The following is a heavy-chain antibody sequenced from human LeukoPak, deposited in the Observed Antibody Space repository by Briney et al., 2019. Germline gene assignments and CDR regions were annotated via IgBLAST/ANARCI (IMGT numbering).Heavy chain of an antibody. CDR3: AKDTTPPKAGFDP. D-gene: IGHD1-14*01. J-gene: IGHJ5*02. CDR1: VFTFSSYG. Sequence: PGGSLRLSCAASVFTFSSYGMHWVRQAPGKGLEWVAFIRYDGSNKYYADSVKGRFTISRDNSKNTLYLQMNGLRAEDTAVYYCAKDTTPPKAGFDPWGQGTLVTVSS. V-gene: IGHV3-30*02. CDR2: IRYDGSNK.